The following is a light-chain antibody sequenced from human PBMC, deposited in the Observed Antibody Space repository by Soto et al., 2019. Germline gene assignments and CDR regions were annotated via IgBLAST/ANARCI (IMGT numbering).Light chain of an antibody. V-gene: IGLV1-44*01. CDR3: AAWDDRLNGPV. Sequence: QSVLTQAPSASGTPGQRVTISCSGSSCNIGGNTVNWYQQLPGTAPKLLIYGNNQRPSGVPDRFSGSKSATSASLAISGLQSEDEADYYCAAWDDRLNGPVFGTGTKVTVL. CDR2: GNN. CDR1: SCNIGGNT. J-gene: IGLJ1*01.